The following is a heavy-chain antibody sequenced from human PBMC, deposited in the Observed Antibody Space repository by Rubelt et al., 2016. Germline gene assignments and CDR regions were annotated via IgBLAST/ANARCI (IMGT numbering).Heavy chain of an antibody. CDR3: AREQLLSDYYYGMDV. CDR2: IYTSGSN. Sequence: QVQLQVSGTGLVKPSETLYLTCTVSGGSISSYYWSWIRPPAGKGLQWIGRIYTSGSNTYNPSLTNRVTMTVDTPKNQFSLKPGSVAAADTAVYYCAREQLLSDYYYGMDVWGQGTTVTVSS. D-gene: IGHD2-2*01. V-gene: IGHV4-4*07. CDR1: GGSISSYY. J-gene: IGHJ6*02.